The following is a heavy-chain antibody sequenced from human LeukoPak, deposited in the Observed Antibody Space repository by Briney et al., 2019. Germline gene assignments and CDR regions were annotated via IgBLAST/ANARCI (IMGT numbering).Heavy chain of an antibody. CDR3: AKDPSLGYCSGGSCEGFDY. V-gene: IGHV3-30*18. CDR1: GFTFSSYG. J-gene: IGHJ4*02. D-gene: IGHD2-15*01. CDR2: ISYDGSNK. Sequence: GGSLRLSCAASGFTFSSYGMHWVRQAPGKGLEWVAVISYDGSNKYYADSVKGRFAISRDNSKNTLYLQMNSLRAEDTAVYYCAKDPSLGYCSGGSCEGFDYWGQGTLVTVSS.